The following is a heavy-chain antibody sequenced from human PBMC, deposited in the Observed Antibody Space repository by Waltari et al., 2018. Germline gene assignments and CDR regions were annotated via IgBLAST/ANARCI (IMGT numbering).Heavy chain of an antibody. CDR1: GGTFSSYA. CDR2: IIPSFGTA. CDR3: ASNDCSGGSCYFDY. V-gene: IGHV1-69*12. Sequence: QVQLVQSGAEVKKPGSSVKVSCKASGGTFSSYAISWVRQAPGQGLEWMGGIIPSFGTANDAQKFKGRVTITADESTSTAYMELSSLRSEDTAVYYCASNDCSGGSCYFDYWGQGTLVTVSS. D-gene: IGHD2-15*01. J-gene: IGHJ4*02.